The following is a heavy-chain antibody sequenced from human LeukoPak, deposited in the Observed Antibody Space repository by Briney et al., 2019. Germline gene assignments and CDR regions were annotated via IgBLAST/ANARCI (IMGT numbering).Heavy chain of an antibody. V-gene: IGHV1-69*06. CDR2: IIPIFGTA. CDR3: ARERSEYYFDY. D-gene: IGHD2/OR15-2a*01. J-gene: IGHJ4*02. Sequence: EASVKVSCKASGGTFSSYAISWVRQAPGQGLEWMGGIIPIFGTANYAQKFQGRVTITADKSTSTAYMELSSLRSEDTAVYYCARERSEYYFDYWGQGTLVTVFS. CDR1: GGTFSSYA.